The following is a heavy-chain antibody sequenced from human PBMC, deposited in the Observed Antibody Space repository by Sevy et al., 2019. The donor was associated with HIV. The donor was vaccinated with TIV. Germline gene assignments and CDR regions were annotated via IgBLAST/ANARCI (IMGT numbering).Heavy chain of an antibody. CDR2: ISYDGSNK. Sequence: GGSLRLSCAASGFTFSSYAMHWVRQAPGKGLEWVAVISYDGSNKYYADSVKGRFTISRDNSKNTLYLQMNSLRAEDTAGYYCAREEEGFITMVRGDYYGMDVWGQGTTVTVSS. CDR3: AREEEGFITMVRGDYYGMDV. CDR1: GFTFSSYA. J-gene: IGHJ6*02. D-gene: IGHD3-10*01. V-gene: IGHV3-30-3*01.